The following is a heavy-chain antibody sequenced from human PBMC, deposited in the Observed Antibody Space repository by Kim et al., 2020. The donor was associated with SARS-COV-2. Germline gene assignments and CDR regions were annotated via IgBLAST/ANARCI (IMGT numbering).Heavy chain of an antibody. D-gene: IGHD3-22*01. CDR2: IYYSGST. J-gene: IGHJ4*02. CDR3: ARRTTMIVEPYIDY. Sequence: SETLSLTCTVSGGSISSSSYYWGWIRQPPGKGLEWIGSIYYSGSTYYNPSLKSRVTISVDTSKNQFSLKLSSVTAADTAVYYCARRTTMIVEPYIDYWGQGALGTVSS. CDR1: GGSISSSSYY. V-gene: IGHV4-39*01.